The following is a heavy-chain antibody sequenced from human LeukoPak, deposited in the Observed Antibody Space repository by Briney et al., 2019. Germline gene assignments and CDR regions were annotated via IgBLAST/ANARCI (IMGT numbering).Heavy chain of an antibody. CDR3: ARDGGIIRFGGQDV. Sequence: AGGSLRLSCAASGFTFSSYWMSWVRQAPGKGLEWVANVNRDGSEKNYVDSIKGRFTISRDNAANSLYLQMNSLRVEDTAVYYCARDGGIIRFGGQDVWGQGTTVIVS. J-gene: IGHJ6*02. CDR1: GFTFSSYW. D-gene: IGHD3-16*01. V-gene: IGHV3-7*01. CDR2: VNRDGSEK.